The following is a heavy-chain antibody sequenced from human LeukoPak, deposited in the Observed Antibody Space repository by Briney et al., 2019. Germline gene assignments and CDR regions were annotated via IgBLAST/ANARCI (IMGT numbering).Heavy chain of an antibody. J-gene: IGHJ4*02. CDR3: AKDGGLEGATTPVDY. V-gene: IGHV3-30*18. D-gene: IGHD1-26*01. CDR2: ISYDGSNK. CDR1: GFTFSSYG. Sequence: GGSLRLSCAASGFTFSSYGMHWVRQAPGKGLEWVAVISYDGSNKYYADSVKGRFTISRDNSKNMLYLQMNSLRAEDTAVYYCAKDGGLEGATTPVDYWGQGTLVTVSS.